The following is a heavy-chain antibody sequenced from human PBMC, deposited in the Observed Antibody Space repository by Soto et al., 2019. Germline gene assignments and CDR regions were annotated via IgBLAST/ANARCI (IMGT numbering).Heavy chain of an antibody. Sequence: QLQLQESGPGLVKPSETLSLTCTVSGGSISSSSYYWGWIRQPPGKGLEWIGSIYYSGSTYYNPSLKSRVTISVDTSKNQFSLKLSSVTAADTAVYYCEVAAAGTSPPIFDYWGQGTLVTVSS. D-gene: IGHD6-13*01. J-gene: IGHJ4*02. CDR1: GGSISSSSYY. V-gene: IGHV4-39*01. CDR2: IYYSGST. CDR3: EVAAAGTSPPIFDY.